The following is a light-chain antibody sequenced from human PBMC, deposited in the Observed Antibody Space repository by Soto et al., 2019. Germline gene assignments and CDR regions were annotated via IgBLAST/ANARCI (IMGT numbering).Light chain of an antibody. V-gene: IGKV1-5*01. Sequence: IQMPKSPSTLSASVGNRVTITCRASQSISSWLAWYQQKPGKAPKLLIYDASSLESGVPSRFSGSGSGTEFTLAISSLQPDDFATYYCQHYNSYSWTFGQGTKVDIK. CDR3: QHYNSYSWT. CDR2: DAS. CDR1: QSISSW. J-gene: IGKJ1*01.